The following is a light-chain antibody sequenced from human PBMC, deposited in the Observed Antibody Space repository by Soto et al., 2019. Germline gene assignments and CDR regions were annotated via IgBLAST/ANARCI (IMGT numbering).Light chain of an antibody. CDR2: GAS. CDR3: QQYNNWPLT. V-gene: IGKV3-15*01. Sequence: EIVMTQSPATLSVSPGERVTLSCRASQSVSSNLTWYQQRPGQAPRLLIYGASTRATGIPVRFTGSGSGTEFTLTISSQQSEDFAVYYCQQYNNWPLTFGGGTRVEIK. J-gene: IGKJ4*01. CDR1: QSVSSN.